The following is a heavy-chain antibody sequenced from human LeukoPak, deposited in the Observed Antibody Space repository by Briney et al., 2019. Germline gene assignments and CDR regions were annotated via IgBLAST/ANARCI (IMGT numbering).Heavy chain of an antibody. V-gene: IGHV1-69*06. CDR1: GGTFSSYA. J-gene: IGHJ5*02. D-gene: IGHD3-10*01. CDR2: IIPIFGTA. Sequence: SVKVSCKASGGTFSSYAISWVRQAPGQGLEWMGGIIPIFGTANYAQKFQGRVTITADKSTSTAYMELSSLRSEDTVVYYCARGSDGSGSLVGTWGQGTLVTVSS. CDR3: ARGSDGSGSLVGT.